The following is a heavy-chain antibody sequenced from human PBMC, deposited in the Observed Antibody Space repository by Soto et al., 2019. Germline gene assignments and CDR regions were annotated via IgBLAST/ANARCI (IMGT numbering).Heavy chain of an antibody. Sequence: GGSLRLACEASGFPFSSYAMSLVRQAPGKGLEWLSYISVSGGSTYYADSVKGRFTISRDNSKNTLYLQMNSLRAEDTAVYYCWHSGVHAAFDYWGQGTLVTVSS. CDR1: GFPFSSYA. CDR2: ISVSGGST. V-gene: IGHV3-23*01. J-gene: IGHJ4*02. D-gene: IGHD1-26*01. CDR3: WHSGVHAAFDY.